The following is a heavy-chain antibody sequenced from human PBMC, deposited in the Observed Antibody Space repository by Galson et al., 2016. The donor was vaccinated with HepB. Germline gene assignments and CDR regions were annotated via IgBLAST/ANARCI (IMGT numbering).Heavy chain of an antibody. CDR3: ASLETVQYTRDFDY. D-gene: IGHD3/OR15-3a*01. J-gene: IGHJ4*02. V-gene: IGHV3-21*01. CDR2: MSGNGEFI. Sequence: SLRLSCAASGIIFSSYSMNWFRQAPGKGLEWVSSMSGNGEFIHYADSVKGRFTISRDNAKSSLYLQMSSLRAEDTAIYYCASLETVQYTRDFDYWGQGTLVTVSS. CDR1: GIIFSSYS.